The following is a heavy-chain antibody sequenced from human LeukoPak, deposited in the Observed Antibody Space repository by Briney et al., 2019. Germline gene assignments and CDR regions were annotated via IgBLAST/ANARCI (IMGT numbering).Heavy chain of an antibody. CDR2: INQDGSEK. CDR3: AREGGSSGWYDAFHI. D-gene: IGHD6-19*01. V-gene: IGHV3-7*01. CDR1: GFTFSSYW. J-gene: IGHJ3*02. Sequence: GGSLRLSCAASGFTFSSYWMTWVRQAPGKGLEWVASINQDGSEKYYVDSVKGRFTISRDNTKNSVYLQINSLRAEDTAVHYCAREGGSSGWYDAFHIWGQGTMVTVSS.